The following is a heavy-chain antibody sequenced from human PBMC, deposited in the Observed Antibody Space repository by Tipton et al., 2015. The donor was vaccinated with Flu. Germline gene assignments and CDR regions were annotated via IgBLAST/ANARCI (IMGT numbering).Heavy chain of an antibody. Sequence: TLSLTCTVSGASISSGYYWGWIRQPPGKGLEWIGSIFHGGSTYYNPSLKSRVTISVDTSKNQFSLKLTSVTATDTAIYYCASAPTMTTFFFWGQGTLVTVSS. J-gene: IGHJ4*02. CDR3: ASAPTMTTFFF. CDR1: GASISSGYY. CDR2: IFHGGST. V-gene: IGHV4-38-2*02. D-gene: IGHD4-17*01.